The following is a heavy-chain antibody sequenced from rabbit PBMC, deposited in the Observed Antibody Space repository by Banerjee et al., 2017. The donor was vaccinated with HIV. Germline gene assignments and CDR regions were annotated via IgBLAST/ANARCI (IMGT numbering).Heavy chain of an antibody. CDR3: ARADSSDYWAFNL. V-gene: IGHV1S45*01. CDR1: GFSFSSSYW. D-gene: IGHD8-1*01. J-gene: IGHJ4*01. Sequence: QEQLEESGGDLVKPEGSLTLTCTASGFSFSSSYWMCWVRQAPGKGLEWIACIQSDSSGTTYYATWAKGRFTISKTSSTTVTLQMTSLTAADTATYFCARADSSDYWAFNLWGPGTLVTVS. CDR2: IQSDSSGTT.